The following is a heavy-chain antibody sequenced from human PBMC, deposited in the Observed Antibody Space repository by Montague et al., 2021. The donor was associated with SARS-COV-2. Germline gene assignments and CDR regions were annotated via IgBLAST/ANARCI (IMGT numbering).Heavy chain of an antibody. CDR1: GFTFSDYY. CDR2: ITSSSSHL. Sequence: SLRLSCAASGFTFSDYYMNWIRQAPGKGLEWVSHITSSSSHLYYADSVKGRFTISRDNAKNSLYLQMNSLRAEDTAVYYCAREHNNDSGRRDGFDIWGQGTVVTVSS. D-gene: IGHD3-10*01. V-gene: IGHV3-11*01. CDR3: AREHNNDSGRRDGFDI. J-gene: IGHJ3*02.